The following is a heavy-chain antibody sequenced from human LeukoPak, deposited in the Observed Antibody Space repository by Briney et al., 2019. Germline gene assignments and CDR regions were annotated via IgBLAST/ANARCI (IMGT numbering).Heavy chain of an antibody. CDR3: TTDCVVGATCHFDY. Sequence: GGSLRLSCAASGFTFSDAWMSWVRQAPGKGLEWVGRIKSKTDGGTTDYAAPVKGRFTISRDDSKNTLYLQMNSLKTEDTAVHYCTTDCVVGATCHFDYWGQGTLVTVSS. V-gene: IGHV3-15*01. CDR1: GFTFSDAW. D-gene: IGHD1-26*01. CDR2: IKSKTDGGTT. J-gene: IGHJ4*02.